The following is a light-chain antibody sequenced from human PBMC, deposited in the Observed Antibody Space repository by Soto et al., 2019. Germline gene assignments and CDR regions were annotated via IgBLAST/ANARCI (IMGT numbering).Light chain of an antibody. CDR1: QGVRND. Sequence: DIQMTQSPSSLSASVGDRVTITCRASQGVRNDLGWYQQKPGKAPKLLVYGASSLQSGVPSRFSGSGSGTDFTLTISSLQPEDFATYYCQQSYRTPPITFGQGTRLEIK. J-gene: IGKJ5*01. CDR3: QQSYRTPPIT. CDR2: GAS. V-gene: IGKV1-39*01.